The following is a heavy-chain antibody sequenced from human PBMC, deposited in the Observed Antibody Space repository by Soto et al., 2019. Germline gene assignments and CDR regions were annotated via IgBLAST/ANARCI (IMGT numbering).Heavy chain of an antibody. CDR2: IYWDDDK. J-gene: IGHJ4*02. CDR1: GFSLSTSGVG. Sequence: QITLKESGPTLVKPTQTLTLTCTFSGFSLSTSGVGVGWIRQPPGKALEWLALIYWDDDKRYSPSLKSRLTITKDTAKNQVVLTMTNMDPVDTATYYCAHLKWIQLWLNFDYWGQGTLVTVSS. D-gene: IGHD5-18*01. CDR3: AHLKWIQLWLNFDY. V-gene: IGHV2-5*02.